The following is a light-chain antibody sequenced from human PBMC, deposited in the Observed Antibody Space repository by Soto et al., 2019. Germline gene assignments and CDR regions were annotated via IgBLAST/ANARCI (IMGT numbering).Light chain of an antibody. CDR3: CSYAGRPPGYV. CDR2: EGS. V-gene: IGLV2-23*01. Sequence: QSVLSQSVSVSGSPGQSITISCTGTSSDVGSYNLVSWYQQHPGKAPKLMIYEGSKRPSGVSNRFSGSKSGNTASLTISGLQAEDEADYYCCSYAGRPPGYVFGTGTKVPV. J-gene: IGLJ1*01. CDR1: SSDVGSYNL.